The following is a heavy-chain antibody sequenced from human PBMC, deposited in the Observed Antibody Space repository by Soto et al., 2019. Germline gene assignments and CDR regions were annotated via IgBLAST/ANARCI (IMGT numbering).Heavy chain of an antibody. V-gene: IGHV1-8*01. J-gene: IGHJ5*02. CDR1: GYTFTSYD. Sequence: ASVKVSCKASGYTFTSYDINWVRQATGQGLEWMGWMNPNSGNTGYAQKFQGRVTMTRNTSISTAYMELSSLRSEDTAMYYCARVRYYYGSGSKTNWFDPWGQGTLVTVSS. CDR2: MNPNSGNT. D-gene: IGHD3-10*01. CDR3: ARVRYYYGSGSKTNWFDP.